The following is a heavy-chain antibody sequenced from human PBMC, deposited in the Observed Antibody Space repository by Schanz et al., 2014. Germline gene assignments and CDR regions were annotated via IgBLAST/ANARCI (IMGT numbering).Heavy chain of an antibody. Sequence: QVQLVESGGGVVQPGRSLRLSCAASGFTFSSYGMHWVRQAPGKGLEWVAVIWYDGSNKYYADSVKGRFTISRDNSKNTLYLQMNSLRAEDTAVYYCAKEKGDCSSTSCSYYFDYWGQGTPVTVSS. J-gene: IGHJ4*02. V-gene: IGHV3-33*06. CDR3: AKEKGDCSSTSCSYYFDY. D-gene: IGHD2-2*01. CDR1: GFTFSSYG. CDR2: IWYDGSNK.